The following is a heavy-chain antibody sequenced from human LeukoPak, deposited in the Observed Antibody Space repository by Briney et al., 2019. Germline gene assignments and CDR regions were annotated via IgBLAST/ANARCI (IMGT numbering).Heavy chain of an antibody. V-gene: IGHV1-69*05. CDR1: GGTFSSYA. Sequence: ASVKVSCKASGGTFSSYAISWVRQAPGQGLEWMGGIIPIFGTANYAQKFQGRVTITRDTSASTAYMELSSLRSEDTAVYYCARDSEYCSGGSCYAPPDYWGQGTLVTVSS. J-gene: IGHJ4*02. CDR3: ARDSEYCSGGSCYAPPDY. D-gene: IGHD2-15*01. CDR2: IIPIFGTA.